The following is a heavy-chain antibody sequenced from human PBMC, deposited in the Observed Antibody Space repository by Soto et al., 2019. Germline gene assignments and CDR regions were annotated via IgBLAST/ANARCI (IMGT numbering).Heavy chain of an antibody. V-gene: IGHV1-69*06. CDR2: IIPIFGTA. D-gene: IGHD3-22*01. J-gene: IGHJ2*01. Sequence: QVELVQSGAEVKKPGSSVKVSCQASEDTFRNYAISWVRQAPGQGLEWMGGIIPIFGTANYAQKFQGRVTITANTSANTVYLELSILRSEDPDVYYCASTKYVSSAYYYWYLGLWGRGTLVTVSS. CDR3: ASTKYVSSAYYYWYLGL. CDR1: EDTFRNYA.